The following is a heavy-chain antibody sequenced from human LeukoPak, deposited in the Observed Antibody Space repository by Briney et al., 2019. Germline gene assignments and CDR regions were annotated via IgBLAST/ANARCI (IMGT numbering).Heavy chain of an antibody. CDR2: IYYSGST. V-gene: IGHV4-59*12. CDR3: ARTGMLRGGFGAFDI. CDR1: GGSISSYY. D-gene: IGHD3-10*01. Sequence: SETLSLTCTVSGGSISSYYWSWIRQPPGKGLEWIGYIYYSGSTNYNPSLKSRVTISLDTSKNQFSLKLSSVTAADTAVYYCARTGMLRGGFGAFDIWGQGTLVTVSS. J-gene: IGHJ3*02.